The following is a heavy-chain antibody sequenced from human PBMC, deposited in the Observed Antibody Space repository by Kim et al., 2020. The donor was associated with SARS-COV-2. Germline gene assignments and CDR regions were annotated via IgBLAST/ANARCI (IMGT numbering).Heavy chain of an antibody. J-gene: IGHJ4*02. V-gene: IGHV4-39*01. Sequence: SETLSLTCTVSSGSISSSSYYWGWIRQPPGKGLEWIGSIYYSGSTYYNPSLKSRVTISVDTSKNQFSLMLSSVTAADTAVYYCARHASAGCSSTSCYSPSYDILTGIKDWGQGTLVTVSS. CDR3: ARHASAGCSSTSCYSPSYDILTGIKD. CDR2: IYYSGST. D-gene: IGHD2-2*01. CDR1: SGSISSSSYY.